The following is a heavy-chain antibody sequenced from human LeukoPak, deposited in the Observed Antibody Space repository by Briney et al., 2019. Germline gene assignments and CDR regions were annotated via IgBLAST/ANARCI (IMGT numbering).Heavy chain of an antibody. CDR2: VSGSGGTT. CDR1: GFTLSTYA. Sequence: PGGSLRLSCAASGFTLSTYAMSWVRQAPGKGLEWVSAVSGSGGTTYYTDSVKGRFTISRDNSKNTLYLQINSLRAEDTAIYYCAKDHLPGIVVADRDYWGQGTLVTVSS. V-gene: IGHV3-23*01. CDR3: AKDHLPGIVVADRDY. D-gene: IGHD6-19*01. J-gene: IGHJ4*02.